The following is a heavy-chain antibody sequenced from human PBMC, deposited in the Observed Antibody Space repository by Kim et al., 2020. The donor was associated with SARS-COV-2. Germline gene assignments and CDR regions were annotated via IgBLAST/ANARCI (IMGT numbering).Heavy chain of an antibody. J-gene: IGHJ6*02. D-gene: IGHD6-19*01. CDR2: ISYDGSNK. V-gene: IGHV3-30-3*01. CDR3: ARALYSSGLPQNYGMDV. CDR1: GFTFSSYA. Sequence: GGSLRLSCAASGFTFSSYAMHWVRQAPGKGLEWVAVISYDGSNKYYADSVKGRFTISRDNSKNTLYLQMNSLRAEDTAVYYCARALYSSGLPQNYGMDVWGQGTTVTVSS.